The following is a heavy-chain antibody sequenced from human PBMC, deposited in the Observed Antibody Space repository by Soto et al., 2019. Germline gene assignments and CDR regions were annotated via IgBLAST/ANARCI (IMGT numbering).Heavy chain of an antibody. J-gene: IGHJ4*02. CDR1: GGSISSGGYY. V-gene: IGHV4-31*03. CDR2: IYYSGST. D-gene: IGHD3-22*01. CDR3: ARGAYYYDSSGYKGGEN. Sequence: QVQLQESGPGLVKPSQTLSLTCTVSGGSISSGGYYWSWIRQHPGKGLEWIGYIYYSGSTYYNPSPQSRVTISVDTSKNQFSLKLSSVTAADTAVYYCARGAYYYDSSGYKGGENWGQGTLVTVSS.